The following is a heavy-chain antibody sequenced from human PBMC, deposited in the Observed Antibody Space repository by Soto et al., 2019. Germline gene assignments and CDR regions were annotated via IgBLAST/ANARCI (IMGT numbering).Heavy chain of an antibody. D-gene: IGHD4-17*01. CDR2: IKQDGSQK. CDR3: MTSVTTHDY. J-gene: IGHJ4*02. CDR1: GFTLSSYW. Sequence: EVQLVESGGGLVQPGGSLRLSCAASGFTLSSYWMNCVRLAPGKGLEWVANIKQDGSQKNYVDSVKGRFTISRDNAKNSLYLQMSSLRAEDTAVYYCMTSVTTHDYWGQGTLVTVSS. V-gene: IGHV3-7*01.